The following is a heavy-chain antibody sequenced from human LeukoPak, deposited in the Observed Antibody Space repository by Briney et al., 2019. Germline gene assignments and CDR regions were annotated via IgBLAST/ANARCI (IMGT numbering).Heavy chain of an antibody. J-gene: IGHJ4*02. CDR1: GFTFDDYA. CDR2: IRWDGGST. CDR3: ALNSTGYYYDY. Sequence: GGFLRLSCAAYGFTFDDYAMHWVRQAPGKGLEWVSLIRWDGGSTYYADSVKGRFIISRDNSKNSLHLQMNSLRPEDTALYYCALNSTGYYYDYWGQGTLVTVSS. D-gene: IGHD3-22*01. V-gene: IGHV3-43D*04.